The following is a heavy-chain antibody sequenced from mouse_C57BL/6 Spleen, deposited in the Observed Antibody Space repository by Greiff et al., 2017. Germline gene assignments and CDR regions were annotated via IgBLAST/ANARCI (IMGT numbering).Heavy chain of an antibody. D-gene: IGHD2-2*01. Sequence: EVKLLESGPGLVKPSQTVFLTCTVTGISITTGNYRWSWIRPFPGNKLEWIGYIYYSGTITYNPSLTRRTTITSDTPKNQFFLEMNSLTAEDTAKYYCARDGYGFDYWGQGTTLTVSS. CDR1: GISITTGNYR. CDR3: ARDGYGFDY. J-gene: IGHJ2*01. CDR2: IYYSGTI. V-gene: IGHV3-5*01.